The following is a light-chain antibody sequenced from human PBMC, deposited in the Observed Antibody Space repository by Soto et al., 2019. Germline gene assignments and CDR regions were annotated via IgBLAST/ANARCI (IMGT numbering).Light chain of an antibody. Sequence: QSALTQPASVSASPGQSITISCTGTSSDVGGSNFVSWYQQHPGKPPKLLIYDVATRPSAVSNRFSVSKVGSTAALLISRLQTADEDEYSRGAFTSSTNYVFGSDTKLTV. J-gene: IGLJ6*01. CDR3: GAFTSSTNYV. CDR2: DVA. CDR1: SSDVGGSNF. V-gene: IGLV2-14*03.